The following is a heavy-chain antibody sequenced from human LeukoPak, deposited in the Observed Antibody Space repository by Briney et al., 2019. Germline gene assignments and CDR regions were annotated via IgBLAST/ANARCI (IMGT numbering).Heavy chain of an antibody. CDR3: ARGGGAIDY. CDR1: GDSVSINSAA. D-gene: IGHD2-15*01. Sequence: SPTLSLTFALSGDSVSINSAAWNWIRQSPSRGLEWLGRTYYRSKWYNNYAESVKSRITIDPDTSKNQFSLQLNSVTPEDTAVYYCARGGGAIDYWGQGTLVTVSS. CDR2: TYYRSKWYN. J-gene: IGHJ4*02. V-gene: IGHV6-1*01.